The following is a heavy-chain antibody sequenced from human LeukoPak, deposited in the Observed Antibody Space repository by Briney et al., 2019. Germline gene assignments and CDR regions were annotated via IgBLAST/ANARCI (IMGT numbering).Heavy chain of an antibody. Sequence: PGGSLRLSCAASGFTFSSYGMHWVRQAPGKGLEWVAVIWYGGSNKYYADSVKGRFTISRDNSKNMLYLQMNSLRAEDTAVYYCARDRRYGSGSYSDYWGQGTLVTVSS. J-gene: IGHJ4*02. D-gene: IGHD3-10*01. CDR1: GFTFSSYG. CDR3: ARDRRYGSGSYSDY. V-gene: IGHV3-33*01. CDR2: IWYGGSNK.